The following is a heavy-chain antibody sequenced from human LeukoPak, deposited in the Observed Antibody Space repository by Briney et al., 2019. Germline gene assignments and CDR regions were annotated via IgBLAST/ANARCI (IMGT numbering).Heavy chain of an antibody. J-gene: IGHJ4*02. V-gene: IGHV3-21*01. CDR1: GFTFSSYS. D-gene: IGHD4-17*01. Sequence: PGGSLRLSCAASGFTFSSYSMNWVRQTPGKGLEWVSSISSSSSYIYYADPVKGRFTISRDNAKNSLYLQMNSLRAEDTALYYCARELRWSLDYGDSPLDCWGQGILVTVSS. CDR2: ISSSSSYI. CDR3: ARELRWSLDYGDSPLDC.